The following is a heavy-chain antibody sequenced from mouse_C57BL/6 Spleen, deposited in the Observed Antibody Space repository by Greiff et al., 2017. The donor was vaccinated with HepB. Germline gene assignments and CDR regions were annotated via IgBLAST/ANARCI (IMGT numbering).Heavy chain of an antibody. V-gene: IGHV1-55*01. D-gene: IGHD2-3*01. CDR2: IYPGSGST. CDR3: AREDDVYPFDY. Sequence: QVQLQQPGAELVKPGASVKMSCKASGYTFTSYWITWVKQRPGQGLEWIGDIYPGSGSTNYNEKFKSKATLTVDTSSSTAYMQLSSLTSEETAVYSSAREDDVYPFDYWGQGTTLTVSS. J-gene: IGHJ2*01. CDR1: GYTFTSYW.